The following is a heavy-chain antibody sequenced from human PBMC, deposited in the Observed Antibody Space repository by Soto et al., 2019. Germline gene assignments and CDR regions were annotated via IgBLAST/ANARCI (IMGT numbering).Heavy chain of an antibody. J-gene: IGHJ6*02. Sequence: SETLSLTCTVSGGSIRSGGFYWSWVRPNPRRGLEWIGYIYYSGSTNYNPSLTSRVTISVDTSMNQFSLKLSSVTAADTAVYYCSASLIQLGYFNYYYYGMDVWGQGATVTVSS. D-gene: IGHD5-18*01. CDR2: IYYSGST. V-gene: IGHV4-61*08. CDR1: GGSIRSGGFY. CDR3: SASLIQLGYFNYYYYGMDV.